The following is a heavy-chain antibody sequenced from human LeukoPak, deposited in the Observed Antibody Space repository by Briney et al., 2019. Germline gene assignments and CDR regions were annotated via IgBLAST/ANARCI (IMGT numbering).Heavy chain of an antibody. CDR2: ISDSGGTT. Sequence: GGSLRLSCVASGFTFSSFAMSWVRQAPGKGLEWVSVISDSGGTTFYADSVKGRFTISRDNSKNTLYLQMSSLRAEDTAVYYCAKEASGYGYYFDYWGQGTLVTVSS. J-gene: IGHJ4*02. CDR3: AKEASGYGYYFDY. D-gene: IGHD3-10*01. V-gene: IGHV3-23*01. CDR1: GFTFSSFA.